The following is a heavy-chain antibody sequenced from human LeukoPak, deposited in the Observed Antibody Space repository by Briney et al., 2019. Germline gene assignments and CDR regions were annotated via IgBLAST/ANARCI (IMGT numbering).Heavy chain of an antibody. J-gene: IGHJ4*02. V-gene: IGHV3-9*03. Sequence: GGSLRLSCAASGFTFEDYAMHWVRQAPGKGLEWVSGISWNSGSIGYADSVKGRFTISRDNAKNSLYLQMNSLRAEDMALYYCAKDWGSSWYYFDYWGQGTLVTVSS. CDR3: AKDWGSSWYYFDY. CDR1: GFTFEDYA. CDR2: ISWNSGSI. D-gene: IGHD6-13*01.